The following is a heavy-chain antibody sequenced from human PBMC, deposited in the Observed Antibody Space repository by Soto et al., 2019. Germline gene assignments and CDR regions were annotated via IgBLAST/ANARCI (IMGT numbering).Heavy chain of an antibody. CDR1: GGTFSSYT. CDR2: IIPIIGIA. CDR3: ERIQPYDYVDY. D-gene: IGHD2-8*01. Sequence: QVQLVQSGAEVKKPGSSVKVSCKASGGTFSSYTIDWVRQAPGQGREWMGRIIPIIGIANYAQQVQGRVTNNADKYTSTAYMELSSLRSEDNAVYYCERIQPYDYVDYWGQGTLVTVSS. V-gene: IGHV1-69*02. J-gene: IGHJ4*02.